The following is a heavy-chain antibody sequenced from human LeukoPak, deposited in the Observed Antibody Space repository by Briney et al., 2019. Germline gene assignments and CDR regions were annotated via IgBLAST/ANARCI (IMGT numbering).Heavy chain of an antibody. Sequence: PGTSLRLSCVVSGFTISTHGMHWVRQAPGKGLDWVAMISHDGSSAYYGDSVKGRFTISRDNAKNTLYLQMNSLRAEDTAVYYCARGALYGDYLDYWGQGTLVTVSS. J-gene: IGHJ4*02. V-gene: IGHV3-30*03. CDR2: ISHDGSSA. D-gene: IGHD4-17*01. CDR3: ARGALYGDYLDY. CDR1: GFTISTHG.